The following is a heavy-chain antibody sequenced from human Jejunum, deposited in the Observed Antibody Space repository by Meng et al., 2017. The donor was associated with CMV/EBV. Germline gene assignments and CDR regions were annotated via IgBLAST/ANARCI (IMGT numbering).Heavy chain of an antibody. CDR1: GFTFSSYW. CDR3: ARDVGPSGANWFDP. J-gene: IGHJ5*02. D-gene: IGHD1-26*01. Sequence: GESLKISCAASGFTFSSYWMSWVRQATGKGLEWVANIKQDGSEKYYVDSVKGRFTISRDNAKNSLYLQMNSLRAEDTAVYYCARDVGPSGANWFDPRGQGTLVTVSA. CDR2: IKQDGSEK. V-gene: IGHV3-7*01.